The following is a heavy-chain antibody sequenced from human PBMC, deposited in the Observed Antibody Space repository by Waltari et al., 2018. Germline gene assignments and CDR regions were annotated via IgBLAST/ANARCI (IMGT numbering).Heavy chain of an antibody. D-gene: IGHD6-19*01. Sequence: QVQLVQSGAEVKKPGASVKVSCRASGYTFTGYYLHWVRQAPGQGLEWMGWINANSGGPDYALKFRGRVTMTRDTSTNPAYMELTRLTSDDSSVYYWARGPSSCWSDSWGQGTLVTVSS. CDR2: INANSGGP. CDR1: GYTFTGYY. J-gene: IGHJ5*01. V-gene: IGHV1-2*02. CDR3: ARGPSSCWSDS.